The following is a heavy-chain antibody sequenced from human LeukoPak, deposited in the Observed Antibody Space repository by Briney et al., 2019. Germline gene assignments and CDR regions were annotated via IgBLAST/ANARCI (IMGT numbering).Heavy chain of an antibody. CDR3: AKQSSRFLGWAYFDY. D-gene: IGHD3-16*02. CDR1: GFTFSSYA. J-gene: IGHJ4*02. V-gene: IGHV3-23*01. Sequence: GGSLRLSCAASGFTFSSYAITSDRQAPGEWMEWDSAISGSGSSTYYADSVKGRFTISRDNSKNTLYLQMSSLRAEDTALYFCAKQSSRFLGWAYFDYWGQGTLVTVSS. CDR2: ISGSGSST.